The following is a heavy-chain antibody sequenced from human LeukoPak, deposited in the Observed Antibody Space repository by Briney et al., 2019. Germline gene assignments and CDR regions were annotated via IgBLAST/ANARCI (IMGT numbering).Heavy chain of an antibody. J-gene: IGHJ4*02. CDR3: AKGTTRRLTSCYNDY. D-gene: IGHD2-2*02. V-gene: IGHV3-9*01. Sequence: GRSLRLSCAAPGFTFDDYAMHWVRQAPGKGLEWVSGISWNSGSIGYADSVKGRFTISRDNAKNSLYLQMNSLRAEDTALYYCAKGTTRRLTSCYNDYWGQGTLVTVSS. CDR2: ISWNSGSI. CDR1: GFTFDDYA.